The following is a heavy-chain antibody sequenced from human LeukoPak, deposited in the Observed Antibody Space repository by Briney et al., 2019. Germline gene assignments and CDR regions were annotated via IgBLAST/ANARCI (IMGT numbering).Heavy chain of an antibody. J-gene: IGHJ3*02. CDR1: GYTFTSYY. CDR2: ISAYNGNT. CDR3: ARDNFGGAFDI. V-gene: IGHV1-18*04. Sequence: GASVKVSCKASGYTFTSYYMHWVRQAPGQGLEWMGWISAYNGNTNYAQKLQGRVTMTTDTSTSTAYMELRSLRSDDTAVYYCARDNFGGAFDIWGQGTMVTVSS. D-gene: IGHD4-23*01.